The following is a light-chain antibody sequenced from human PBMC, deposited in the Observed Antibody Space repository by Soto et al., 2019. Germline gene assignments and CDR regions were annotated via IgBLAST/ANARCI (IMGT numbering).Light chain of an antibody. CDR2: DAS. J-gene: IGKJ4*01. Sequence: DIQMTQSPSTLSASVGDRVTITCRARQSISSWLAWYQQKPGKAPKLLIYDASSLESGVPSRFSGSGSGTEFTLTISSLQPDAFATYYCQQYNSYSLTLGGGTKVEIK. V-gene: IGKV1-5*01. CDR3: QQYNSYSLT. CDR1: QSISSW.